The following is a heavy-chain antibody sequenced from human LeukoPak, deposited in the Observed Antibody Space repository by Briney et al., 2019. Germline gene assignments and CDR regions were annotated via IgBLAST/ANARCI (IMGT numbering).Heavy chain of an antibody. D-gene: IGHD1/OR15-1a*01. J-gene: IGHJ4*02. CDR2: LNPYNGDT. V-gene: IGHV1-18*01. Sequence: ASVKVSCKASGYSFIHSGLSWVRQAPGQGLEGMGWLNPYNGDTNFAQNLPGRVTMTRDKSTNTAYMERRSLRSADPAVSYCARPAETTAGYSFHYWGQGTLVTVSS. CDR1: GYSFIHSG. CDR3: ARPAETTAGYSFHY.